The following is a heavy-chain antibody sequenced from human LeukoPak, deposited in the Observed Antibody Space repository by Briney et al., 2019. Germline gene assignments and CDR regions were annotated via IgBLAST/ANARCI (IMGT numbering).Heavy chain of an antibody. Sequence: SETLSLTCTVSGGSISSYSWSWIRQPPGKGLEWIGYIYHSGSTYYNPSLKSRVTISVDRSKNQFSLKLSSVTAADTAVYYCAIVGLLGYFDYWGQGTLVTVSS. D-gene: IGHD3-10*01. CDR1: GGSISSYS. J-gene: IGHJ4*02. CDR2: IYHSGST. V-gene: IGHV4-30-2*01. CDR3: AIVGLLGYFDY.